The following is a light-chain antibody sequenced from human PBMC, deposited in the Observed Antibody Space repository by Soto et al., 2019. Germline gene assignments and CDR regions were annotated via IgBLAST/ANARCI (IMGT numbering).Light chain of an antibody. V-gene: IGKV3-20*01. CDR1: QSVSSDN. CDR2: GAS. Sequence: EIVLTQSPGTLSLSPGERATLSCRASQSVSSDNLAWYHQRPGQTPRLLIYGASSRATGIPDRFSGSGSGTKFTLTISRLEPEDFAVYYCQQYDNSITFGQGTRLEIE. CDR3: QQYDNSIT. J-gene: IGKJ5*01.